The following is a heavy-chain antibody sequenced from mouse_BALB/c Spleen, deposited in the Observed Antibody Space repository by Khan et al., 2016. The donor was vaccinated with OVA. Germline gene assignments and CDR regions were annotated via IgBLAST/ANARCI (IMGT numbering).Heavy chain of an antibody. CDR1: GYTFKDYV. CDR3: VRFHGVY. V-gene: IGHV9-3-1*01. Sequence: QIQLVQSGPELKKPGDTVKISCKAFGYTFKDYVMNWVKQYPGEGLKWMGWMNTYTGETTYADDFEGRFAFSLETSANTDYLPIRSLKDDDTATYYCVRFHGVYWGQGTALTVSS. J-gene: IGHJ2*01. CDR2: MNTYTGET.